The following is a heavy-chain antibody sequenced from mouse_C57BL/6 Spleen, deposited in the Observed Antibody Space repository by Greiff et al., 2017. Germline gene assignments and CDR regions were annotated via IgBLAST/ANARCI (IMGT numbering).Heavy chain of an antibody. J-gene: IGHJ2*01. Sequence: VQLKESGAELVRPGASVKLSCTASGFNIKDDYMHWVKQRPEQGLEWIGWIDPENGDTEYASKFQGKATITADTSSNTSYLQLSSLTSEDTAVYYCTLITSVPYYFEYWGQGTTLTVSS. CDR1: GFNIKDDY. CDR3: TLITSVPYYFEY. D-gene: IGHD1-1*01. V-gene: IGHV14-4*01. CDR2: IDPENGDT.